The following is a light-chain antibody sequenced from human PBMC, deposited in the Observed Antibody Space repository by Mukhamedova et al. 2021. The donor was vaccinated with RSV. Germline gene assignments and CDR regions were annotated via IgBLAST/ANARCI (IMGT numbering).Light chain of an antibody. J-gene: IGKJ4*01. CDR3: QQYNTYPT. CDR2: KAS. V-gene: IGKV1-5*03. Sequence: WYQRRVHGKAPTLLIYKASSLESGVPSRFSGRGSGTEFTLTISSLQPDDFATYFCQQYNTYPTFGGGTKVEI.